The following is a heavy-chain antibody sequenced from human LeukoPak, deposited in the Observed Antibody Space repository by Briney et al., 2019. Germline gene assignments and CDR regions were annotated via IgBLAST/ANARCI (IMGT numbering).Heavy chain of an antibody. J-gene: IGHJ4*02. D-gene: IGHD3-22*01. CDR1: GFTFSSYA. CDR2: ISYDGSNK. V-gene: IGHV3-30*04. CDR3: ARDPSYYYDSSGEPYYFDY. Sequence: PGGSLRLSCAASGFTFSSYAMHWVRQAPGKGLEWVAVISYDGSNKYYADSVKGRFTISRDNSKNTLYLQMNSLRAEDTAVYYCARDPSYYYDSSGEPYYFDYWGQGTLVTVSS.